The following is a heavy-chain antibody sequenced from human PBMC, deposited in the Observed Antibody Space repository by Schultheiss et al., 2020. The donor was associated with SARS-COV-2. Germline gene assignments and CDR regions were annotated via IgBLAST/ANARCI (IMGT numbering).Heavy chain of an antibody. CDR1: GFTFDDYA. D-gene: IGHD5-12*01. J-gene: IGHJ4*02. CDR3: VRAYSGYDLDRYYFDY. CDR2: ISWNSGSI. Sequence: GGSLRLSCAASGFTFDDYAMHWVRQAPGKGLEWVSGISWNSGSIGYADSVKGRFTISRDNSKNTLYLQMNSLRAEDTAVYYCVRAYSGYDLDRYYFDYWGQGTLVTVSS. V-gene: IGHV3-9*01.